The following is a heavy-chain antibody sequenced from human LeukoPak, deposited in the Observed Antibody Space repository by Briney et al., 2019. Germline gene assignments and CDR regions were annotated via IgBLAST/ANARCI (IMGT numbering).Heavy chain of an antibody. CDR1: GGSFSGYY. CDR2: INHSGST. CDR3: ARRGYGSGSFNRYYFDY. D-gene: IGHD3-10*01. Sequence: SETLSLTCAVYGGSFSGYYWSWIRQPPGKGLEWIGEINHSGSTNYNPSLKSRVTISVDTSKNQFSLKLSSVTAADTAVYYCARRGYGSGSFNRYYFDYWGQGNLVTVSS. J-gene: IGHJ4*02. V-gene: IGHV4-34*01.